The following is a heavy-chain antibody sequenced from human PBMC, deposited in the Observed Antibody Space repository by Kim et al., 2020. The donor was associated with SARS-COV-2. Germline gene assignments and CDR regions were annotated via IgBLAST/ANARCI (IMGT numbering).Heavy chain of an antibody. Sequence: SETLSLTCTVSGDSISSGGDYWSWIRQHPGKGLEWIGYIYYSGSTYYNPSLKSRVSISIDTSKNQFSLQLSSVTAADTAVYYCARFEGDSSGYDYWGQGTLVTVSS. CDR3: ARFEGDSSGYDY. CDR2: IYYSGST. D-gene: IGHD3-22*01. J-gene: IGHJ4*02. V-gene: IGHV4-31*03. CDR1: GDSISSGGDY.